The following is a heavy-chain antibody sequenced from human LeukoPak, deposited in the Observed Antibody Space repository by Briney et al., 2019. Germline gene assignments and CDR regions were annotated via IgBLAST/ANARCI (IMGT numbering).Heavy chain of an antibody. CDR3: ARDVSGWTAMGDY. Sequence: SVKVSCKASGGTFSSYAISWVRQAPGQGLEWMGRIIPIFGTANYAQKFQGRVTITTDESTSTAYMELSSLRSEDTAVYYCARDVSGWTAMGDYWGQGTLVTVSS. CDR1: GGTFSSYA. D-gene: IGHD2-21*02. V-gene: IGHV1-69*05. CDR2: IIPIFGTA. J-gene: IGHJ4*02.